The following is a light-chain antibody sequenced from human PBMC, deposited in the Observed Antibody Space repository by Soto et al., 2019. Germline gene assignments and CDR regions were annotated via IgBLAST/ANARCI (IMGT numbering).Light chain of an antibody. CDR2: AAS. CDR3: QQYDNWPPWT. J-gene: IGKJ1*01. V-gene: IGKV3-15*01. Sequence: EIVMTQSPATLSVSPGERATLSCGASQSVTSNLAWFQQKPGQAPRLLIYAASTRASGIPARFSGSGSGTEFTLTISSLQSEDFAVYYCQQYDNWPPWTFGQGTKVDIK. CDR1: QSVTSN.